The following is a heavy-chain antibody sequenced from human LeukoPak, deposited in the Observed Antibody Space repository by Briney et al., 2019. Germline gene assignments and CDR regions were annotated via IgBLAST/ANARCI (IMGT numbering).Heavy chain of an antibody. CDR2: ISGSGGFT. CDR1: GFTFSTYG. V-gene: IGHV3-23*01. J-gene: IGHJ5*01. Sequence: GTLILSCPASGFTFSTYGMSWVRQAPGKGLEWVSAISGSGGFTYYADSVKGRFTISRDNSKNTLYLQMNSLSAEDTAVYYCAKKRFFDWFEAGGFDSWGQGTLVTVSS. D-gene: IGHD3-9*01. CDR3: AKKRFFDWFEAGGFDS.